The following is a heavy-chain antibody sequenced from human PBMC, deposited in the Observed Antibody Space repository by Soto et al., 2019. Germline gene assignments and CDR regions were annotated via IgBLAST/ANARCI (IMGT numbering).Heavy chain of an antibody. D-gene: IGHD4-17*01. J-gene: IGHJ3*02. CDR1: GFTFSSYG. CDR3: AKANYGGDAFDI. CDR2: ISYDGSNK. Sequence: QVQLVEPGGGVVQPGRSLRLSCAASGFTFSSYGMHWVRQAPGKGLEWVAVISYDGSNKYYADSVKGRFTISRDNSKNTLYLQMNSLRAEDTAVYYCAKANYGGDAFDIWGQGTMVTVSS. V-gene: IGHV3-30*18.